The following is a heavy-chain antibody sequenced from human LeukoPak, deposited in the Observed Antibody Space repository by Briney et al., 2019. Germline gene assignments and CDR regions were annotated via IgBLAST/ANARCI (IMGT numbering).Heavy chain of an antibody. CDR2: IRYDGSNK. D-gene: IGHD3-10*01. V-gene: IGHV3-30*02. CDR1: GFTFRNYE. J-gene: IGHJ4*02. CDR3: AKEGFGEFRPYYFDY. Sequence: GGSLRLSCAASGFTFRNYEMNWVRQAPGKGLEWVAFIRYDGSNKYYADSVKGRFTISRDNSKNTLYLQMNSLRAEDTAVYYCAKEGFGEFRPYYFDYWGQGTLVTVSS.